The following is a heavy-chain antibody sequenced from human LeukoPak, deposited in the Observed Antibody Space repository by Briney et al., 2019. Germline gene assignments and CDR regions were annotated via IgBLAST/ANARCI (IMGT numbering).Heavy chain of an antibody. Sequence: SETLSLTCAVYGGSFSGYYWGWIRQPPGKGLEWIGSIYYSGSTYYNPSLKSRVTISVDTSKNQFSLKLSSVTAADTAVYYCASPYSSSWYFQHWGQGTLVTVSS. CDR3: ASPYSSSWYFQH. CDR2: IYYSGST. CDR1: GGSFSGYY. V-gene: IGHV4-34*01. D-gene: IGHD6-13*01. J-gene: IGHJ1*01.